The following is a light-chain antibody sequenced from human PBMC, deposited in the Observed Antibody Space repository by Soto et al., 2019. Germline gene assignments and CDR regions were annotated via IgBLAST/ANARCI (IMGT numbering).Light chain of an antibody. CDR1: SGSIASNY. J-gene: IGLJ3*02. V-gene: IGLV6-57*02. CDR3: QSYDSSNHGV. Sequence: NFMLTQPHSVSESPGKTVTISCTGSSGSIASNYVQWYQQRPGSAPTTVIYDDNQRPSGVPDRFSGSIDSSSNSASLTISGLKTEDEADYYCQSYDSSNHGVFGGGTKLTVL. CDR2: DDN.